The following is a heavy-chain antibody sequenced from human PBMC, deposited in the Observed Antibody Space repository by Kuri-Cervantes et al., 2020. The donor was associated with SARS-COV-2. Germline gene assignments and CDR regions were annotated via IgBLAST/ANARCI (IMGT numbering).Heavy chain of an antibody. CDR1: GFSFSGYA. J-gene: IGHJ6*03. D-gene: IGHD6-6*01. Sequence: GGSLRLSCAASGFSFSGYAMSWVRQAPGKGLERVSAISAGGDTVLYADSVRGRFTISRDNSMNTLYLQTNSLRAEDTAVYYCARGGQVVPPGAYYYHYYYMDVWGKGTTVTVSS. CDR3: ARGGQVVPPGAYYYHYYYMDV. V-gene: IGHV3-23*01. CDR2: ISAGGDTV.